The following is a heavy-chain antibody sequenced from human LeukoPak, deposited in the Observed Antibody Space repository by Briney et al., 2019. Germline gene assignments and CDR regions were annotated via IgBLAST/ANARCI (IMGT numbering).Heavy chain of an antibody. V-gene: IGHV3-74*01. Sequence: PGGSLRLSCAGSGFTFSTYWMHWVRHAPGKGLVWVSRINSDASSTSYADSVKGRFTISRDNAKNTLYLQMNSLRAEDTAVYSCARGAYYFDSWGQGILVTVSS. CDR2: INSDASST. CDR1: GFTFSTYW. J-gene: IGHJ4*02. CDR3: ARGAYYFDS.